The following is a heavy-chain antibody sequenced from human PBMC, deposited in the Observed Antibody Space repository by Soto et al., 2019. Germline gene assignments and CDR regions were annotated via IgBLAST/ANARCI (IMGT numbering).Heavy chain of an antibody. V-gene: IGHV3-73*01. Sequence: GGNLRLSCAAYGFTFSGSAMHCVRQASGKGLEWVGRIRSKANSYATAYAASVKGRFTISRDDSKNTAYLQMNSLKTEDTAVYYCTRLHCSGGGCYSTPWGQGTLVTVSS. CDR2: IRSKANSYAT. CDR3: TRLHCSGGGCYSTP. J-gene: IGHJ5*02. CDR1: GFTFSGSA. D-gene: IGHD2-15*01.